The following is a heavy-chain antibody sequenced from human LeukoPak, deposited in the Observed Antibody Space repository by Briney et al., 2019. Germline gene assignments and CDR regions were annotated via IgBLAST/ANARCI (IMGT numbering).Heavy chain of an antibody. J-gene: IGHJ4*02. CDR2: IFYAGKT. Sequence: SCKASGYTFTGYYMHWVRQAPGQGLEWIGDIFYAGKTNYNPSLKSRVSISIDTSKNQFPLKLTSVTAADTAVYYCARVFDSWGQGTLVTVSS. CDR3: ARVFDS. V-gene: IGHV4-59*12. CDR1: GYTFTGYY.